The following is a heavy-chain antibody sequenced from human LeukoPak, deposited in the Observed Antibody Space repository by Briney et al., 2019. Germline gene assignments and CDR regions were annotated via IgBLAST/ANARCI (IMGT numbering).Heavy chain of an antibody. J-gene: IGHJ4*02. CDR2: ISSSGTTV. CDR1: GFTFSSYA. Sequence: PGGSLRLSCAASGFTFSSYALNWVRQAPGRGLEWVSYISSSGTTVYCADSVKGRFTISRDNAENLLYLQMNSLRAEDTAVYYCARALPIDYWGQGTLVTVSP. V-gene: IGHV3-48*03. CDR3: ARALPIDY.